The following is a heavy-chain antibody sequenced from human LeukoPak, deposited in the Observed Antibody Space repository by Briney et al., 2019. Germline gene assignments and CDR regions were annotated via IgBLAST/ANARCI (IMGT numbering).Heavy chain of an antibody. V-gene: IGHV4-30-4*01. Sequence: SETLSLTCTVSGGSISSGDYYWSWIRQPPGKGLEWIGYIYYSGSTYYNPSLKSRVTISVDTSKNQFSLKLSSVTAADTVVYYCARVVGSSSLDYYFDYWGQGTLVTVSS. J-gene: IGHJ4*02. CDR2: IYYSGST. D-gene: IGHD6-6*01. CDR3: ARVVGSSSLDYYFDY. CDR1: GGSISSGDYY.